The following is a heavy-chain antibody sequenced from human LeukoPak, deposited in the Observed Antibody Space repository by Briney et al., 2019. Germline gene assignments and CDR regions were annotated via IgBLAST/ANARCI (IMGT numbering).Heavy chain of an antibody. D-gene: IGHD2-2*01. Sequence: PSETLSLTCTVSGGSIGSYYWSWIRQPPGKGLEWIGSIYYTGSTNYNPSLKSRVTISVDTSTNQFSLKLSSVTAADTAVYYCARAPPYCSSTSCYPNRWFDPWGQGTLVTVSS. V-gene: IGHV4-59*12. CDR3: ARAPPYCSSTSCYPNRWFDP. J-gene: IGHJ5*02. CDR2: IYYTGST. CDR1: GGSIGSYY.